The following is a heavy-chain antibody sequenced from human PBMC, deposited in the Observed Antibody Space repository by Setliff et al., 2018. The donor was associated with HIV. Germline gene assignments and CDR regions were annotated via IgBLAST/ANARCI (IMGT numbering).Heavy chain of an antibody. CDR1: GYTFTGYY. J-gene: IGHJ5*02. V-gene: IGHV1-46*01. Sequence: ASVKVSCKASGYTFTGYYMHWVRQAPGQGLEWMGIINPSGGSTSYAQKFQGRVTMTRDTSTSTVYMELSSLRSEDTAVYYCARDRSRTDPAQWLVPYNWFDPWGQGTLVTVSS. D-gene: IGHD6-19*01. CDR2: INPSGGST. CDR3: ARDRSRTDPAQWLVPYNWFDP.